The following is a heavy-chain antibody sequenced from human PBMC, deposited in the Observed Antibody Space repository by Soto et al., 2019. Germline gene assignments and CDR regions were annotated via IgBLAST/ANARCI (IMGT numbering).Heavy chain of an antibody. J-gene: IGHJ4*02. Sequence: EVQLVESGGGLVHPGGSLRLSCEASGSTFSTDWMRWVLQSPGKGLGWVANIKQDGSAKYYVDSVKGRFTISRDNAKNSLYLQMNSLRAEDTAVYYCARVNTYLEPYYFDYWGQGTLVTVSS. CDR3: ARVNTYLEPYYFDY. V-gene: IGHV3-7*03. CDR2: IKQDGSAK. D-gene: IGHD1-1*01. CDR1: GSTFSTDW.